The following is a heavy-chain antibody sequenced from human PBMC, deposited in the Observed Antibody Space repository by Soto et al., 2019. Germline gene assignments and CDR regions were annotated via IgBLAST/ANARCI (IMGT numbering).Heavy chain of an antibody. CDR2: ISWNSGSI. CDR1: GFTFDDYA. V-gene: IGHV3-9*01. D-gene: IGHD4-17*01. J-gene: IGHJ6*03. CDR3: AKDMNGVYPHSYYSYYMYV. Sequence: GGSLRLSCAASGFTFDDYAMHWVRQAPGKGLEWVSGISWNSGSIGYADSVNGRFTISIYKAKNSLYLQMNSLRAEDTALYYCAKDMNGVYPHSYYSYYMYVLGQQTTLPVSS.